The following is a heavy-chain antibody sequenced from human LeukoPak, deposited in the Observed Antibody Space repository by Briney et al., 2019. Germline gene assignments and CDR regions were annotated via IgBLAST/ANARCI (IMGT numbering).Heavy chain of an antibody. CDR1: EFTFSSYW. D-gene: IGHD2-2*01. CDR2: INSDGRST. J-gene: IGHJ4*02. CDR3: ARGTSEAPGVDY. Sequence: QPGGSLRLSCAASEFTFSSYWMHWVRQVPGKGLVWVSRINSDGRSTSYADSVKGRFNISRDNAKDMLYLQMSSLRAEDTAVYYCARGTSEAPGVDYWGQGTLVTVSS. V-gene: IGHV3-74*01.